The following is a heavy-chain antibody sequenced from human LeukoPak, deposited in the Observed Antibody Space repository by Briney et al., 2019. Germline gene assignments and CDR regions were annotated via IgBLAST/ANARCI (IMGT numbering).Heavy chain of an antibody. D-gene: IGHD3-22*01. V-gene: IGHV1-2*02. J-gene: IGHJ6*03. Sequence: GASVKVSCKASGYTFTGYYMHWVRQAPGQGLEWMGWINPNSGGTNYAQKLQGRVTMTRDTSISTAYMELSRLRSDDTAVYYCARDNYDSSGYYYYYYYMDVWGKGTTVTISS. CDR1: GYTFTGYY. CDR2: INPNSGGT. CDR3: ARDNYDSSGYYYYYYYMDV.